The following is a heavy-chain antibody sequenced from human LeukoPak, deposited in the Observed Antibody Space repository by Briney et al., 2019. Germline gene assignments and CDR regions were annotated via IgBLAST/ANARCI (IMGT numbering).Heavy chain of an antibody. CDR3: AREGSATARPFVSNDY. CDR2: IHTSGNS. D-gene: IGHD6-6*01. V-gene: IGHV4-4*07. J-gene: IGHJ4*02. Sequence: SETLSLTCTVSGGSISSYYWSWIRQPAGKGLEWIGRIHTSGNSDYNPSLKSRVTMSVDTSKNQFSLKVRSVTAADTAVYYCAREGSATARPFVSNDYWGQGTLVTVSS. CDR1: GGSISSYY.